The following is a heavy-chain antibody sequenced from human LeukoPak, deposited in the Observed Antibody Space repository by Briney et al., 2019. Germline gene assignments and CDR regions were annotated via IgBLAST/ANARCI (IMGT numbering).Heavy chain of an antibody. CDR1: GFTFSSYA. CDR2: ISSSRTI. Sequence: GGSLRLSCAASGFTFSSYAMSWVRQAPGKGLEWISYISSSRTIYYADSVKGRFTISRDNAKNSLYLQMNSLRDEDTAVYYCARDVEMATIPGYFDYWGQGTLVTVSS. J-gene: IGHJ4*02. V-gene: IGHV3-48*02. CDR3: ARDVEMATIPGYFDY. D-gene: IGHD5-24*01.